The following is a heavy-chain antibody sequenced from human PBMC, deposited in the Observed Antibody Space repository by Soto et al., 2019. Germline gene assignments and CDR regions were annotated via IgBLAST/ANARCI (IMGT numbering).Heavy chain of an antibody. Sequence: EVQLLESGGGLVQPGGSLRLSCAASGFIFSNFAMSWVRQAPGKGLGWVSAINGVGGRTFYSDSVRGRFTISRDNSKNRLYLQMNSLRAEDTAEYFCAKDFLDIVSTSWYFDLWGRGTLVTVSS. V-gene: IGHV3-23*01. J-gene: IGHJ2*01. CDR2: INGVGGRT. CDR3: AKDFLDIVSTSWYFDL. D-gene: IGHD5-12*01. CDR1: GFIFSNFA.